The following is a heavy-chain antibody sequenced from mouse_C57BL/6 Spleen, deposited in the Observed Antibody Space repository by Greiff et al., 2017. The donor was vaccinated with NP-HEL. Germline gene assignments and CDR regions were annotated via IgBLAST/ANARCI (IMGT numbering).Heavy chain of an antibody. CDR1: GYTFTSYW. V-gene: IGHV1-69*01. J-gene: IGHJ3*01. CDR2: IDPSDSYT. CDR3: ATYWFAY. Sequence: VQLQQPGAELVMPGASVKLPCKASGYTFTSYWMHWVKQRPGQGLEWIGEIDPSDSYTNYNQKFKGKSTLTVDKSSSTAYMQLSSLTSEDSAVYYCATYWFAYWGQGTLVTVSA.